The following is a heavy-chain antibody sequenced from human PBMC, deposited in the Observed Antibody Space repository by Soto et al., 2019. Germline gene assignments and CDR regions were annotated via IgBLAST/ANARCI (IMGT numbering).Heavy chain of an antibody. CDR3: ARSPAFSSCFCWGPYYHDLLSV. CDR1: GGTLGEYC. CDR2: IRSKTYGGTT. V-gene: IGHV3-49*04. Sequence: GGELRHSRTGSGGTLGEYCMIGVRQAPGKGLEWVGFIRSKTYGGTTEYAASVKGRLTIARDDSKGIAYLQMNRLKTEDTAVYYCARSPAFSSCFCWGPYYHDLLSVSGQRTTV. J-gene: IGHJ6*01. D-gene: IGHD6-19*01.